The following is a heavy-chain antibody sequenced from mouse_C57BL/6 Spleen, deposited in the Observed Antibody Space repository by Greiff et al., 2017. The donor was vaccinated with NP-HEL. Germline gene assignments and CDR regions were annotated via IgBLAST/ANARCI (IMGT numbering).Heavy chain of an antibody. Sequence: VKLMESGAELAKPGASVKLSCKASGYTFTSYWMHWVKQRPGQGLEWIGYINPSSGYTKYNQKFKDKATLTADKSSSTAYMQLSSLTYEDSAVYYCARSKEAYYYGSSYDYAMDYWGQGTSVTVSS. J-gene: IGHJ4*01. D-gene: IGHD1-1*01. CDR1: GYTFTSYW. CDR2: INPSSGYT. CDR3: ARSKEAYYYGSSYDYAMDY. V-gene: IGHV1-7*01.